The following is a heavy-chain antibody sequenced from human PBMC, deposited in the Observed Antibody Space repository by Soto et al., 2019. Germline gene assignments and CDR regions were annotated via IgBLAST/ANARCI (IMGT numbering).Heavy chain of an antibody. CDR2: IYYSGST. CDR1: VGSITSYY. J-gene: IGHJ6*02. V-gene: IGHV4-59*01. D-gene: IGHD5-12*01. CDR3: ARIRGSSGYDSPYYYYYGMDV. Sequence: PSETLSLTYSVSVGSITSYYWIWVRQPPGKGLEWIGYIYYSGSTNYNPSLKSRVTISVDTSKNQFSLKLSSVTAADTAVYYCARIRGSSGYDSPYYYYYGMDVWGQGTTVT.